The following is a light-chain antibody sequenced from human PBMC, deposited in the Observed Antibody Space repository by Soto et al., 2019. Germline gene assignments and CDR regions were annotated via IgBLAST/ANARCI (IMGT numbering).Light chain of an antibody. V-gene: IGKV3-15*01. CDR1: QSLSSS. CDR3: QQYKNWPPIT. J-gene: IGKJ5*01. Sequence: DIVMTQSPATLSVSPGEGATLSCRASQSLSSSLAWYQQRPGQAPRLLIYGASTRATGIPARFSGSGFGTEFTLTISSLQSADCAVYYCQQYKNWPPITFFQGTRLEIK. CDR2: GAS.